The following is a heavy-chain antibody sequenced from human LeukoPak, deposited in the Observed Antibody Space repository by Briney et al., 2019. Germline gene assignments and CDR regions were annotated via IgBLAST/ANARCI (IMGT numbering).Heavy chain of an antibody. CDR3: AKDRPPYMAYDY. CDR2: ISYDGSNK. V-gene: IGHV3-30*18. CDR1: GFTFSSYG. J-gene: IGHJ4*02. D-gene: IGHD5-24*01. Sequence: PGESLRLSCAASGFTFSSYGMHWVRQAPGKGLEWVAVISYDGSNKYYADSVKGRFTISRDKSKNTLYLQMNSLRAEDTAVYYCAKDRPPYMAYDYWGQGTLVTVSS.